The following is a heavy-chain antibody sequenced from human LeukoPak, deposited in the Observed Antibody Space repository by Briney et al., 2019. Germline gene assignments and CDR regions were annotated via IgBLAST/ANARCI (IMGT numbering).Heavy chain of an antibody. Sequence: ASVKVSCKASGNTFTGYFMHWVRQAPGQGLEWMGWINPNSGGTHYPQKFQGRVTMTRDTSISTAYIELSSLSSDDTAVYYCAKVMAGTVAFDIWGQGTMVTVSP. J-gene: IGHJ3*02. V-gene: IGHV1-2*02. CDR2: INPNSGGT. CDR3: AKVMAGTVAFDI. CDR1: GNTFTGYF. D-gene: IGHD6-19*01.